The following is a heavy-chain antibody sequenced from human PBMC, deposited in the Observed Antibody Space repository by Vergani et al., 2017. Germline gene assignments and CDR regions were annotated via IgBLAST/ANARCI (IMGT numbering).Heavy chain of an antibody. CDR3: ARDMVGRDGGSYYRSDAFDI. V-gene: IGHV3-21*01. D-gene: IGHD1-26*01. Sequence: EVQLVESGGGLVKPGGSLRLSCAASGFTFSSYSMNWVRQAPGKGLEWVSSISSSSSYIYYADSVKGRFTISRDNAKNSLYLQMNSLRAEDTAVYYCARDMVGRDGGSYYRSDAFDIWGQGTMVTVSS. J-gene: IGHJ3*02. CDR2: ISSSSSYI. CDR1: GFTFSSYS.